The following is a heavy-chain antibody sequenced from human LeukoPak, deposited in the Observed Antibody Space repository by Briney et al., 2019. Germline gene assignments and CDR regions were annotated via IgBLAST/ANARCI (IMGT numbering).Heavy chain of an antibody. CDR1: GGSISSYY. V-gene: IGHV4-4*07. CDR3: AGVSCSSTSCYYNWFDP. J-gene: IGHJ5*02. D-gene: IGHD2-2*01. CDR2: IYTSGST. Sequence: SETLSLTCTVSGGSISSYYWSWIRQPAGKGLEWIGRIYTSGSTNHNPSLKSRVTMSVDTSKNQFSLKLSSVTAADTAVYYCAGVSCSSTSCYYNWFDPWGQGTLVTVSS.